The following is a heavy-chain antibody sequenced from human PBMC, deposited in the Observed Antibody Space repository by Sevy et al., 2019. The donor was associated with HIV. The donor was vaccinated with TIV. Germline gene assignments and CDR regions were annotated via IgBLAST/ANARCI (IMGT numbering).Heavy chain of an antibody. D-gene: IGHD3-10*01. J-gene: IGHJ6*02. V-gene: IGHV4-39*01. Sequence: SETLSLTCTVSGGSISSSSYYWAWIRQSPGKGLEWIGSISYTGTTHSNPSLKSRVTISKDISKNQFFLRLRSVTAADTAMYFCARPNSMASYTLDVWGQGTTVTVSS. CDR3: ARPNSMASYTLDV. CDR1: GGSISSSSYY. CDR2: ISYTGTT.